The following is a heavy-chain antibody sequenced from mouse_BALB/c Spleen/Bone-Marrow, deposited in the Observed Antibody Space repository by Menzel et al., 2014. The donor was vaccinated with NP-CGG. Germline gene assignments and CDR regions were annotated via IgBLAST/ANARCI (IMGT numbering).Heavy chain of an antibody. CDR1: GYAFTNYW. D-gene: IGHD1-1*01. Sequence: VKVVESGAELVRPGTSVKVSCKASGYAFTNYWIEWIKQRPGQGLEWIGVINPGSGGINYNEKFKGKATLTADKSPSTAYLQLSSLASDDFGVYFCARELVRCMGCWGQGTSGTVSS. CDR2: INPGSGGI. J-gene: IGHJ4*01. V-gene: IGHV1-54*01. CDR3: ARELVRCMGC.